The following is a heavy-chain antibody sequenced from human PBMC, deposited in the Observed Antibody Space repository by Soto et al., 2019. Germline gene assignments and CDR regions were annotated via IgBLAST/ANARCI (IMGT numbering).Heavy chain of an antibody. Sequence: QVQLQESGPGLVKPSQTLSLTCTVSGGSISSGDYYWSWIRQPPGKGLEWIGYIYYSGSTYYNPSLKSRVTISVDTSKNQFSLKLSSVTAADTAVYYCAREGLQDDSSGYGFDYWGQGTLVTVSS. V-gene: IGHV4-30-4*01. CDR1: GGSISSGDYY. D-gene: IGHD3-22*01. CDR3: AREGLQDDSSGYGFDY. CDR2: IYYSGST. J-gene: IGHJ4*02.